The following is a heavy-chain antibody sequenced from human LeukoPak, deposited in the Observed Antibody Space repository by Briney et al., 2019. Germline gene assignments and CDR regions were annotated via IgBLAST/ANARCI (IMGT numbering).Heavy chain of an antibody. CDR3: AKDAGYSSSWYPFDY. CDR2: ISGSDDST. CDR1: GFIFSSYA. V-gene: IGHV3-23*01. J-gene: IGHJ4*02. Sequence: GESLRLSCAASGFIFSSYAMSWVRQAPGKGLEWVSPISGSDDSTYYADSVKGRFTISRDNSKNTLYLQMNSLRAEDTAVYYCAKDAGYSSSWYPFDYWGQGTLVTVSS. D-gene: IGHD6-13*01.